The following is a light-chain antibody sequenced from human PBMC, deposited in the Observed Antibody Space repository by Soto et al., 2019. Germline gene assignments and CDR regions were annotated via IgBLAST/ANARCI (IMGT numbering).Light chain of an antibody. V-gene: IGLV2-14*01. J-gene: IGLJ1*01. CDR1: SSDVGGYNY. Sequence: LTQPASVSGSPGQSITISCTGTSSDVGGYNYVSWYQQHPGKAPKLMIYEVSNRPSGVSNRFSGSKSGNTASLTISGLQAEDEADYYCSSYTSSSTPLVFGTGTKLTVL. CDR3: SSYTSSSTPLV. CDR2: EVS.